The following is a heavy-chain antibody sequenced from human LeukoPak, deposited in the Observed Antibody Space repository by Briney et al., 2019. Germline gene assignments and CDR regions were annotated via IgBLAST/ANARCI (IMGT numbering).Heavy chain of an antibody. J-gene: IGHJ4*02. CDR1: GYTFSSYG. CDR3: ARDGSSGWYWVDY. V-gene: IGHV3-33*01. Sequence: PGGAPRLSCAASGYTFSSYGVHWVRDGQGKGLEWVAVIWYDGSNKYYADSVKGRLTISRDNSKNTLYLQMNSLRAEDTAVYYCARDGSSGWYWVDYWGQGTLVTVSS. CDR2: IWYDGSNK. D-gene: IGHD6-19*01.